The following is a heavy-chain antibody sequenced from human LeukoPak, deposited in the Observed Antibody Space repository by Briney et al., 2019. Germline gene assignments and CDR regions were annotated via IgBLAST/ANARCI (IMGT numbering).Heavy chain of an antibody. CDR2: IYYSGST. V-gene: IGHV4-59*08. D-gene: IGHD2-2*01. CDR1: GGSISSYY. CDR3: ARRGVVPAANPFDY. Sequence: SETLSLTCTVSGGSISSYYWSWIRQPPGKGLEWIGYIYYSGSTNYNPSLKSRVTISVDTSKNQFSLKLSSVTAADTAVYYCARRGVVPAANPFDYWGQGTLVTVSS. J-gene: IGHJ4*02.